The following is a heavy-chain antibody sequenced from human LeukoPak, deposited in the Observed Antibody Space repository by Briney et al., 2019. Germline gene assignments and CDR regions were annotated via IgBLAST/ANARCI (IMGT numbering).Heavy chain of an antibody. Sequence: ASVKVSCKVSGYTLTELSMHWVRQAPGKGLEWMGGFDPEDGETIYAQKFQGRVTMTEDTSTDTAYMELSSLRSEDTAVYYCATDQSGSYLGNFDYWGQGTLVTVSS. V-gene: IGHV1-24*01. D-gene: IGHD1-26*01. CDR3: ATDQSGSYLGNFDY. CDR1: GYTLTELS. J-gene: IGHJ4*02. CDR2: FDPEDGET.